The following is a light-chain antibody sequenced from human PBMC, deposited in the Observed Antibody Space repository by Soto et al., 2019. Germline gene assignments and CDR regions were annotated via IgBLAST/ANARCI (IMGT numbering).Light chain of an antibody. Sequence: QSVLTQPPSASGTPGQIVAISCSGSSSNIGSNTVTWYQQLPGTAPKLLIYSTSQRSSGVPGRFPGSKSGASASLSISGLQSEDEADYYCQSYDSSLSGYVFGTGTKVTVL. J-gene: IGLJ1*01. V-gene: IGLV1-44*01. CDR3: QSYDSSLSGYV. CDR2: STS. CDR1: SSNIGSNT.